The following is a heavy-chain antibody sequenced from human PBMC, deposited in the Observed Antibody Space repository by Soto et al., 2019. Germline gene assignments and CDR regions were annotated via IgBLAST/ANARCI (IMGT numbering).Heavy chain of an antibody. CDR1: GGSIGSSSNH. Sequence: XXTLCLRYTVSGGSIGSSSNHWGFIRQPPGKGLEWIGNIYYSDNTYYNPSLKTRVTISVDTSKNQFSLRLTSVTAADTAVYYCATHPPYGPLDHWGQGTLVTVSS. CDR2: IYYSDNT. D-gene: IGHD4-17*01. CDR3: ATHPPYGPLDH. V-gene: IGHV4-39*01. J-gene: IGHJ4*02.